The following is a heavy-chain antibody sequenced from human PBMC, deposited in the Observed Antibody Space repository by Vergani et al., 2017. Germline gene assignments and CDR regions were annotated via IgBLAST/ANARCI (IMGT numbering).Heavy chain of an antibody. CDR2: IKEDGSEK. Sequence: LVESGGGLVQPGGSLRLSCAASGFIFSSYWMHWVRQAPGKGLEWVAAIKEDGSEKQYVDSVKGRFTISRDNAKKSLYLQMNSLRGEDTAVYYCARGNSLGSYWGQGTLVTVSS. J-gene: IGHJ4*02. CDR1: GFIFSSYW. V-gene: IGHV3-7*01. CDR3: ARGNSLGSY. D-gene: IGHD1-7*01.